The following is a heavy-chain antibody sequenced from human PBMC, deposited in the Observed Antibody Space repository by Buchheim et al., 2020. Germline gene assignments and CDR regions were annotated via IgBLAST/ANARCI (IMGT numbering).Heavy chain of an antibody. CDR3: AKVGASDNYYGMDV. V-gene: IGHV3-30*18. CDR1: GFTFSSYG. D-gene: IGHD3-16*01. CDR2: ISYDGSNK. Sequence: QVQLVESGGGVVQPGRSLRLSCAASGFTFSSYGMHWVRQAPGKGLEWVAVISYDGSNKYYADSVKGRFTISRDNSKNTLYLQMNSLRAEDTAVYYCAKVGASDNYYGMDVWGQGTT. J-gene: IGHJ6*02.